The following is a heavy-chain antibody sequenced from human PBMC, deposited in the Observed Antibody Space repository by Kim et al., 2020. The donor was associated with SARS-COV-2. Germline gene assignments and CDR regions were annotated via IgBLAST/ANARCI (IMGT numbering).Heavy chain of an antibody. CDR2: IYPGDSDT. Sequence: GESLKISCKGSGYSFTSYWIGWVRQMPGKGLEWMGIIYPGDSDTRYSPSFQGQVTISADKSISPAYRQWSSLKASDTAMYYCARHPGYYYYYMDVWGKGTTVTVSS. J-gene: IGHJ6*03. CDR1: GYSFTSYW. V-gene: IGHV5-51*01. CDR3: ARHPGYYYYYMDV.